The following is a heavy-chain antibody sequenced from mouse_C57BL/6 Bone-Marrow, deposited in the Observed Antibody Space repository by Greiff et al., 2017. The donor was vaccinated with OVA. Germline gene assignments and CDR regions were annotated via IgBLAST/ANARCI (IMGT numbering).Heavy chain of an antibody. CDR2: IDPEDGET. Sequence: VQLQQSGAELVKPGASVKLSCTASGFNIKDYYMHWVKQRTEQGLEWIGRIDPEDGETKYAPKFQRKATITADTSSNTAYLQLSSLTSEDTAVYYCARLYGSSYDRYFDVWGTGTTVTVSS. D-gene: IGHD1-1*01. CDR3: ARLYGSSYDRYFDV. V-gene: IGHV14-2*01. CDR1: GFNIKDYY. J-gene: IGHJ1*03.